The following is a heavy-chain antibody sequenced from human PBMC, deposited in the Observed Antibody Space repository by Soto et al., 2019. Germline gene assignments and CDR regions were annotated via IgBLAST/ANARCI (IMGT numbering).Heavy chain of an antibody. CDR1: GGTMCSTRCS. V-gene: IGHV4-39*01. D-gene: IGHD5-12*01. Sequence: VPGGTMCSTRCSWYLKSQPPGKGLEWIGSLFYSGSTYYNPSLKGRLTLFVDTSKNQFSLKLSSVTAADTAVYYCVRHAQWIIRAYWGQGSLVTVSS. CDR2: LFYSGST. CDR3: VRHAQWIIRAY. J-gene: IGHJ4*02.